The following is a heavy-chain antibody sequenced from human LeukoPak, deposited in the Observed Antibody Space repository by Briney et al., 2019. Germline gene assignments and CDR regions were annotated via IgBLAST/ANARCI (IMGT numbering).Heavy chain of an antibody. V-gene: IGHV4-39*01. Sequence: SETLSLTCTVSGGSISSSSYNWGWIRQPPGQGLEWIGRIYYSGSTYYNPSLKSRVTISVDTSKNQFSLKLNSVTAARPAVYYCARPAYRGWFYDAFDSRGQGTMVSVCS. CDR3: ARPAYRGWFYDAFDS. CDR1: GGSISSSSYN. CDR2: IYYSGST. J-gene: IGHJ3*02. D-gene: IGHD1-26*01.